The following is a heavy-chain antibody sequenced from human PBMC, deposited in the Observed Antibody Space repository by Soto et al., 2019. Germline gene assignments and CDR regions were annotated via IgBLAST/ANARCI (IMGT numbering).Heavy chain of an antibody. D-gene: IGHD6-19*01. CDR3: AVYLPGAGGVGY. CDR1: GGSISRYY. V-gene: IGHV4-59*01. CDR2: IYYSGRT. Sequence: PSETLSLTCTVSGGSISRYYWSWIRQPPGKGLEWIGYIYYSGRTNYNPSLKSRLTISLDRSRNQFSLNLNSVTAADTAVYYCAVYLPGAGGVGYWGQGTLVTVSS. J-gene: IGHJ4*02.